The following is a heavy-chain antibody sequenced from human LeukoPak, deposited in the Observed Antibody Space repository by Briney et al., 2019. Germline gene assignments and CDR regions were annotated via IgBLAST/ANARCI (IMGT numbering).Heavy chain of an antibody. V-gene: IGHV4-59*01. J-gene: IGHJ5*02. Sequence: SETLSLTCTVSGGSISNYYWSWIRQPPGKGLEWIGYIYYSGSTNYNPSLKSRVTISVDTSKNQFSLKLSSVTAADTAVYYCARSRVVVPFDPWGQGTLVTVSS. CDR2: IYYSGST. D-gene: IGHD2-8*01. CDR1: GGSISNYY. CDR3: ARSRVVVPFDP.